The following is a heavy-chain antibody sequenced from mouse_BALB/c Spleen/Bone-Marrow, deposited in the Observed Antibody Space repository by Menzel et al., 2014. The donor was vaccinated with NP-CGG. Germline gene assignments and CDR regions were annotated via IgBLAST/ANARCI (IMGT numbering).Heavy chain of an antibody. Sequence: DVQLQESGGGLVQPGGSLKLSCAASGFDFSRYWMTWVRQAPGKGLEWIGEINPDSSTINYTPSLKDKFIISRDNAKNALYLQMRKVRSEDTALYYCAKDYCYGYVAYWGQGTLVTVSA. CDR2: INPDSSTI. CDR3: AKDYCYGYVAY. D-gene: IGHD1-2*01. J-gene: IGHJ3*01. CDR1: GFDFSRYW. V-gene: IGHV4-1*02.